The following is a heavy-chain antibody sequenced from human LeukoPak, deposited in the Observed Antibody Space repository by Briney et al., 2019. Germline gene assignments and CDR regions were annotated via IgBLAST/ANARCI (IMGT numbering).Heavy chain of an antibody. V-gene: IGHV1-24*01. D-gene: IGHD6-19*01. CDR1: GYTLTELS. Sequence: ASVKVSCKVSGYTLTELSMHWVRQAPGKGLEWMGGFHPEDGETIYAQKFQGRVTMTEDTSTDTAYMELSSLRSEDTAVYYCATDRVAVAATGVSSAFDIWGQGTMVTVSS. CDR2: FHPEDGET. CDR3: ATDRVAVAATGVSSAFDI. J-gene: IGHJ3*02.